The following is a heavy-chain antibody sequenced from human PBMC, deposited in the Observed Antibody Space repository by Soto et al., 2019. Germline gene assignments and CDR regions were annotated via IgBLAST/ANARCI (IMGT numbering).Heavy chain of an antibody. CDR2: ISGSGGST. D-gene: IGHD6-19*01. V-gene: IGHV3-23*01. Sequence: EVQLLESGGGLVQPGGSLRLSCAASGFTFSDYAMSWVRQAPGKGLEWVSAISGSGGSTYYADSVKGRFTISRDNSKNTLYLPMISLRAEDTALYYCAKDPRAYSSGWYSPYYFDYWGQGTLVTVSS. CDR3: AKDPRAYSSGWYSPYYFDY. CDR1: GFTFSDYA. J-gene: IGHJ4*02.